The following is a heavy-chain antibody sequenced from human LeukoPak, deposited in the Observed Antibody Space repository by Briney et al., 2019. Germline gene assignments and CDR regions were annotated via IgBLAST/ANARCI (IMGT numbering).Heavy chain of an antibody. CDR1: GFSFRSYW. CDR2: IKEDGSEK. Sequence: GGSLRLSCAASGFSFRSYWMSWVRQAPGKGLEWVANIKEDGSEKYYVDSVKGRFTISRDNAEKSLYLQMNSLRDEDTAVYYCTRDTRPVEMATIDYWGQGTQVTVSS. CDR3: TRDTRPVEMATIDY. V-gene: IGHV3-7*01. J-gene: IGHJ4*02. D-gene: IGHD5-24*01.